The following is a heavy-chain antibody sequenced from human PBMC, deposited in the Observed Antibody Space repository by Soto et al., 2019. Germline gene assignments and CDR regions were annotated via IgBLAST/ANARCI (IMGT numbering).Heavy chain of an antibody. J-gene: IGHJ5*02. CDR1: GGSISSSSYY. V-gene: IGHV4-39*01. D-gene: IGHD3-22*01. CDR2: IYYSGST. Sequence: SETLSLTCTVSGGSISSSSYYWGWIRQPPGKGLEWIGSIYYSGSTYYNPSLKSRVTISVDTSKNQFSLKLSSVTAADTAVYYCASNYYDSSGYSNGFDPWGQGILVTVSS. CDR3: ASNYYDSSGYSNGFDP.